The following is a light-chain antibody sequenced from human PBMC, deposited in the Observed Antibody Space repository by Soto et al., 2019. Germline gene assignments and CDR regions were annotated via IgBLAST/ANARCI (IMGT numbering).Light chain of an antibody. CDR2: EVS. V-gene: IGLV2-8*01. Sequence: QSVLTQPPSASGSPGQSVTVSCTGTSSDVGFYDYVSWYQQHPGKAPKLIIYEVSKRPSGVPDRFSGSKSGNSASLTVSGLQAEDEADYYCSSYVGNNNHHAFGTGTKVTLL. CDR3: SSYVGNNNHHA. CDR1: SSDVGFYDY. J-gene: IGLJ1*01.